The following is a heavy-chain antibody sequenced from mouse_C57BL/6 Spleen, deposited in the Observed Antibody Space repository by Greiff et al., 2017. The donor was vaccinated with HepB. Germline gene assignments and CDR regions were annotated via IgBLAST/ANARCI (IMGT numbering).Heavy chain of an antibody. CDR1: GYTFTDYY. Sequence: LVESGPELVKPGASVKISCKASGYTFTDYYINWVKQRPGQGLEWIGWIFPGSGSTYYNEKFKGKATLTVDKSSSTAYMLLSSLTSEDSAVYFCARRTTLNWYYFDYWGQGTTLTVSS. V-gene: IGHV1-75*01. J-gene: IGHJ2*01. D-gene: IGHD1-3*01. CDR2: IFPGSGST. CDR3: ARRTTLNWYYFDY.